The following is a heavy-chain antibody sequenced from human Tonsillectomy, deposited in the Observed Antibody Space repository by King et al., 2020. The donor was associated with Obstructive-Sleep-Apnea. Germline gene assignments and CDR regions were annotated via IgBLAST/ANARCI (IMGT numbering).Heavy chain of an antibody. V-gene: IGHV1-46*01. D-gene: IGHD6-13*01. J-gene: IGHJ6*02. CDR1: GYTFTSHY. CDR3: ARDQETIAEADEDYGMDV. Sequence: QLVQSGAEVKKPGASVKVSCKASGYTFTSHYMHWVRQAPGQGLEWMGIINPSGGSTSYAQKFQGRVTMTRDTSTSTVYMELSSLRAEDTAVYYWARDQETIAEADEDYGMDVWGQGTTVTVSS. CDR2: INPSGGST.